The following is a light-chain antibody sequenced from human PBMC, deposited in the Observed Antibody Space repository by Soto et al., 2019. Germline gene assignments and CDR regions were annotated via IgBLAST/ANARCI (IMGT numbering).Light chain of an antibody. Sequence: DIQMTQSPSSLSASVGDRVTITCRASQSISSYLNWYQQKPEKAPKLLIYAASSLQSGVPSRFSGSGSGTDSTLTISSLQPEDFATYYCQQSYSTPPFTFGPGTKVDIK. J-gene: IGKJ3*01. CDR1: QSISSY. CDR3: QQSYSTPPFT. V-gene: IGKV1-39*01. CDR2: AAS.